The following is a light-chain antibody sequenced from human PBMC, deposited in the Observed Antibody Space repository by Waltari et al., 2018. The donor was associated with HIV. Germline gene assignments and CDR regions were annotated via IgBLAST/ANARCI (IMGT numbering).Light chain of an antibody. Sequence: SYELTQSPSVSVSPGPTASITCSGDKLGDKYACWYQQKPGQSPVLVIYEDSKRPSGIPERFSGSNSGNTVTLTISGTQAMDEADYYCQAWDTTTVVFGGGTKLTVL. CDR3: QAWDTTTVV. J-gene: IGLJ2*01. CDR2: EDS. CDR1: KLGDKY. V-gene: IGLV3-1*01.